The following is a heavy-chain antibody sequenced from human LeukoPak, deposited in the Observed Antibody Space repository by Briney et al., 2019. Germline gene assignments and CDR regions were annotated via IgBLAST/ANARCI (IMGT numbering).Heavy chain of an antibody. CDR2: ISSSSSYI. CDR3: ARAGGAAAGTSWFGP. Sequence: GGSLRLSCAASGFTFSSYSMNWVRQAPGKGLEWVSSISSSSSYIYYADSVKGRFTISRDNAKNSLYLQMNSLRAEDTAVYYCARAGGAAAGTSWFGPWGQGTLVTVSS. D-gene: IGHD6-13*01. J-gene: IGHJ5*02. CDR1: GFTFSSYS. V-gene: IGHV3-21*01.